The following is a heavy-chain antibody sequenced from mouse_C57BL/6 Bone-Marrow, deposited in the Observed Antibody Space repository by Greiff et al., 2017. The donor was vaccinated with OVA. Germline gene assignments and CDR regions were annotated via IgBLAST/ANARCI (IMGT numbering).Heavy chain of an antibody. V-gene: IGHV1-59*01. J-gene: IGHJ1*03. CDR1: GYTFTSYW. CDR2: IDPSDSYT. CDR3: AIEGDYYGSSHYWYFDV. D-gene: IGHD1-1*01. Sequence: VQLQQPGAELVRPGTSVKLSCKASGYTFTSYWMHWVKQRPGQGLEWIGVIDPSDSYTNYNQKFKGKATLTVDTSSSTAYMQLSSLTSEDSAVYYCAIEGDYYGSSHYWYFDVWGTGTTVTVSS.